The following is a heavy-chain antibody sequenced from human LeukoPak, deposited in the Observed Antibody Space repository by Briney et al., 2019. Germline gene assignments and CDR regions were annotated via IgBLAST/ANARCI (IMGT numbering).Heavy chain of an antibody. J-gene: IGHJ4*02. V-gene: IGHV1-46*01. CDR3: ARATGIAARRYFDY. Sequence: ASVKVSGKASGYTFTSYYMHWVRQAPGQGGEWRGVINPSGGSTSYAQKFQGRVTMTRDMSTSTVYMELSSLRSEDTAVYYCARATGIAARRYFDYWGQGTLVTVSS. CDR2: INPSGGST. CDR1: GYTFTSYY. D-gene: IGHD6-6*01.